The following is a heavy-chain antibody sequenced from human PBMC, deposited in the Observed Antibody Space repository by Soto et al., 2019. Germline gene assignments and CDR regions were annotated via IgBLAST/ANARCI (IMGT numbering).Heavy chain of an antibody. CDR3: ARVSDPDSSSWYYFDY. Sequence: ASVKVSCKASGYTFTSYGISWVRQAPGQGLEWMGWISAYNGNTNYAQKLQGRVTMTTDTSTSTAYMELRSLRSDDTAVYYCARVSDPDSSSWYYFDYWGQGTLVTVSS. D-gene: IGHD6-13*01. J-gene: IGHJ4*02. V-gene: IGHV1-18*01. CDR1: GYTFTSYG. CDR2: ISAYNGNT.